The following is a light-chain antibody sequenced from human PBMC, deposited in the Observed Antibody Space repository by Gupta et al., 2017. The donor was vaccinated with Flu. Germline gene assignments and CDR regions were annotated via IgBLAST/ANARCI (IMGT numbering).Light chain of an antibody. J-gene: IGKJ3*01. Sequence: IVMTQSPDSLAVSLGERATINCTSSQSVLYSSNNKNYLAWYQQKPGQTPRLLLHWATTRESGVPARVRGSGSGKEETIPISSVQAADGAVAEGLNFCTPQLALGPGPKV. CDR3: LNFCTPQLA. V-gene: IGKV4-1*01. CDR2: WAT. CDR1: QSVLYSSNNKNY.